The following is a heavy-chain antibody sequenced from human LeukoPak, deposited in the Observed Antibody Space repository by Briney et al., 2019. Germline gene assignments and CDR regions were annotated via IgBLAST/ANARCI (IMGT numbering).Heavy chain of an antibody. CDR2: IRNDGSNK. D-gene: IGHD2-2*01. CDR1: GFTASIYW. J-gene: IGHJ3*02. V-gene: IGHV3-30*02. CDR3: AKLTVPLDAFDI. Sequence: GGSLRLSCAVTGFTASIYWMSWVRQAAGEGLEWVAFIRNDGSNKYYADSGTGRLTISRDNSKNTLYMQMNSLRTEHPVVYYCAKLTVPLDAFDIRGQGTMATVSS.